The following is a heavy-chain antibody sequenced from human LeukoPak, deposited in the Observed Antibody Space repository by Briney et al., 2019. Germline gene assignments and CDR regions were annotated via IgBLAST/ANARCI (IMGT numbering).Heavy chain of an antibody. D-gene: IGHD3-22*01. CDR1: GGSISSGDYY. CDR3: ARDHHYYDRSGHDY. CDR2: IYYSGST. J-gene: IGHJ4*02. Sequence: PSETLSLTCTVSGGSISSGDYYWSWIRQPPGKGLEWIGYIYYSGSTYYNPSLKSRVTISVDTSKNQFSLKLSSVTAADTAVYYCARDHHYYDRSGHDYWGQGTLVTVSS. V-gene: IGHV4-30-4*08.